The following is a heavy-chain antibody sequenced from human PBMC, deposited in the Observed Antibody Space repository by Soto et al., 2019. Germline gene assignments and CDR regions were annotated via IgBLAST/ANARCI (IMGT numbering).Heavy chain of an antibody. D-gene: IGHD3-10*01. Sequence: QVQLVQSGAEVKKPGASVKVSCKASGYTFTGYYMHWVRQAPGQGLEWMGWINPNSGGTNYAQKFQGRVTMTGDTSMSTAYMELSRLRSDDTAVYYCARVDGAVRGVVFNAFDIWGQGTMVTVSS. CDR2: INPNSGGT. V-gene: IGHV1-2*02. CDR1: GYTFTGYY. J-gene: IGHJ3*02. CDR3: ARVDGAVRGVVFNAFDI.